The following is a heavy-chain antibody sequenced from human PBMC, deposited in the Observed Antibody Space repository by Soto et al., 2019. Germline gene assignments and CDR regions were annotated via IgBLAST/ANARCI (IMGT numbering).Heavy chain of an antibody. D-gene: IGHD3-10*01. J-gene: IGHJ6*02. CDR3: AREPNYYGWGMDV. Sequence: PGGSLRLSCAASGFTFSSYAMHWVRQAPGKGLEWVAVISYDGSNKYYADSVKGRFTISRDNSKNTLYLQMNSLRAEDTAVYYCAREPNYYGWGMDVWGQGTTVTVSS. CDR1: GFTFSSYA. CDR2: ISYDGSNK. V-gene: IGHV3-30-3*01.